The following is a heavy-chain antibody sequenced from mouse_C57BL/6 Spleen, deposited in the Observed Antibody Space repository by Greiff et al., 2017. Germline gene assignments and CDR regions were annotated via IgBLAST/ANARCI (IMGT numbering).Heavy chain of an antibody. D-gene: IGHD2-2*01. CDR3: TAMVTLDY. J-gene: IGHJ2*01. Sequence: EVQLQQSGAELVRPGASVKLSGTASGFNIKDDYMHWVKQRPEQGLEWIGWIDPENGYTEDASKFQGKATITADTSSNTAYLQLSSLTSEDTAVYYSTAMVTLDYWGQGTTLTVSS. V-gene: IGHV14-4*01. CDR2: IDPENGYT. CDR1: GFNIKDDY.